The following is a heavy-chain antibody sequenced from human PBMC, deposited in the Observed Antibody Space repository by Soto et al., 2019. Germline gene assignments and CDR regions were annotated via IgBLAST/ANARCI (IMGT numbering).Heavy chain of an antibody. CDR3: ARDSGGLYSSSWYKKYNWFDP. J-gene: IGHJ5*02. CDR1: GFTFSSYS. D-gene: IGHD6-13*01. Sequence: PGGSLRLSCAASGFTFSSYSMNWVRQAPGKGLEWVSSISSSSSYIYYADSVKGRFTISRDNAKNSLYLQMNSLRAEDTAVYYCARDSGGLYSSSWYKKYNWFDPWGQGTLVTVSS. CDR2: ISSSSSYI. V-gene: IGHV3-21*01.